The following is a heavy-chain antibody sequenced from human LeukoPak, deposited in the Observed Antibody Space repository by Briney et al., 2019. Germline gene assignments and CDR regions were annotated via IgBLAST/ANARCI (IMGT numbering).Heavy chain of an antibody. V-gene: IGHV5-51*01. CDR2: IYPGDSDT. CDR3: ARRGHSSEDFDY. J-gene: IGHJ4*02. D-gene: IGHD5-18*01. CDR1: GYSFTTYW. Sequence: GESLQISCKGSGYSFTTYWIGWVRQRPGKGLEWMGIIYPGDSDTRYNPSFQGQVTISADKSISTAYLQWSSLKASDTAMFYCARRGHSSEDFDYWGQGTLVTVSS.